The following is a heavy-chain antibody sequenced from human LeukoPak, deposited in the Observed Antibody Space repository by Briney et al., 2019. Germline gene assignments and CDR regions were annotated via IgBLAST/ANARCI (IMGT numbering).Heavy chain of an antibody. CDR2: IIPIFGTA. J-gene: IGHJ6*03. CDR1: GGTFSSYA. V-gene: IGHV1-69*05. CDR3: TRGPTDDYDFWTSSLYYYMDV. Sequence: GASVKVSCKASGGTFSSYAISWVRQAPGQGLEWMGRIIPIFGTANYAQKFQGRVTITTDESTSTAYMELSSLRSEDTAVYYCTRGPTDDYDFWTSSLYYYMDVWGKGTTVTVSS. D-gene: IGHD3-3*01.